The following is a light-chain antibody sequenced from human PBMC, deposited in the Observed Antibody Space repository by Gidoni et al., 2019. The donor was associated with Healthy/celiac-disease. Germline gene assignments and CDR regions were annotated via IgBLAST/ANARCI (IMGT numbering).Light chain of an antibody. V-gene: IGLV3-1*01. CDR2: QDS. CDR3: QAWDSSTVV. Sequence: SYDLTQPPSLSVSPGQTARITCSGDKLGDKYACWYQQEPGQSPVLVIYQDSKRPSGIPERFSGSNSGNTATLTISGTQAMDEADYYCQAWDSSTVVFGGGTKLTVL. J-gene: IGLJ2*01. CDR1: KLGDKY.